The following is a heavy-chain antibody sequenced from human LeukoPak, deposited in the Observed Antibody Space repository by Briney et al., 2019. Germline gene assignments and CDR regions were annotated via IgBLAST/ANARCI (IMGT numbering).Heavy chain of an antibody. Sequence: SETLSLTCTVSGGSISSSSYYWGWIRQPPGKGLEWIGSIYYSGSTYYNPSLKSRVTISVDTSKNQFSLKLSSVTAADTAAYYCAREDDFWSGLLFLDVWGKGTTVTVSS. CDR1: GGSISSSSYY. D-gene: IGHD3-3*01. V-gene: IGHV4-39*07. CDR3: AREDDFWSGLLFLDV. J-gene: IGHJ6*04. CDR2: IYYSGST.